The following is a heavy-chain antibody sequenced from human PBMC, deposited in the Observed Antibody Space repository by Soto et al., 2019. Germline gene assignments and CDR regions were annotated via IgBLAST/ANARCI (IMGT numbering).Heavy chain of an antibody. CDR2: ITQSGSER. D-gene: IGHD4-17*01. CDR1: GLTFRIDW. CDR3: AVYGYGVSAAAY. J-gene: IGHJ4*02. Sequence: HPGGSLRLCCADSGLTFRIDWVRWVRQAPGKGREWVDNITQSGSERYYVDAERGRFTIARDNVENALYMQLNSLSPEDTGVYYCAVYGYGVSAAAYWGQGTLVTISS. V-gene: IGHV3-7*03.